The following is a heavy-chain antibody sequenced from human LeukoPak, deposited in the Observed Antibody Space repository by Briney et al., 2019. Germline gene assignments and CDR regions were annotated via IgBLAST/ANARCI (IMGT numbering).Heavy chain of an antibody. CDR1: GFSFSSYE. CDR2: ISSNGGTT. J-gene: IGHJ4*02. CDR3: ARRPGTSQFDH. V-gene: IGHV3-64*01. Sequence: GGSLRLSCAASGFSFSSYEMHWVRQAPGKGLEYASEISSNGGTTYYANSVKGRFTISRDNSKNTLYLQLGSLRPEDMAVYYCARRPGTSQFDHWGQGTLVTVSS. D-gene: IGHD1-1*01.